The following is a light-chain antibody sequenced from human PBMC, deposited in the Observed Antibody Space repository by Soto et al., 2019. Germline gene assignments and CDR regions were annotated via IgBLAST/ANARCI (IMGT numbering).Light chain of an antibody. CDR2: EVS. CDR1: NRDVGAYNY. CDR3: SSYAGSNNLL. J-gene: IGLJ3*02. V-gene: IGLV2-8*01. Sequence: QAVVTQPPSASGSPGQSVTISCTGTNRDVGAYNYVSWYQQHPGKAPQLIIYEVSKRPSGVPARFSGSKSGNTASLTVSGLQAEDEGDYYCSSYAGSNNLLFGGGTKLTVL.